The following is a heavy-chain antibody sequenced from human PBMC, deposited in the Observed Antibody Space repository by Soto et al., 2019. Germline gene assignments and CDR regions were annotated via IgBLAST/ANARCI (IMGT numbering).Heavy chain of an antibody. CDR3: ARESIAAAGRLDY. Sequence: QVQLQQSGPGLVKPSETLSLTCTVSGCSISSYYWSWIRQPPGKGLEWIGYIYYSGSTNYNPSLKSRVTISVDTSKTQYALKLSSVTAADTAVYYCARESIAAAGRLDYWGQGTLVTVSS. V-gene: IGHV4-59*01. CDR2: IYYSGST. J-gene: IGHJ4*02. CDR1: GCSISSYY. D-gene: IGHD6-13*01.